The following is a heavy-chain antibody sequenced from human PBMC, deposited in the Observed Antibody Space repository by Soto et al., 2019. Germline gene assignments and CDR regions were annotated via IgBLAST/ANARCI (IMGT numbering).Heavy chain of an antibody. V-gene: IGHV6-1*01. CDR1: GDSVSSNSAA. Sequence: PSQTLSLTCAISGDSVSSNSAAWNWIRQSPSRGLEWLGRTYYRSKWYNDYAVSVKSRITINPDTSKNQFSLQLTSVTAADSAVYYCATTNGAYSYDSVSWGQGTLVTVSS. D-gene: IGHD3-22*01. CDR2: TYYRSKWYN. CDR3: ATTNGAYSYDSVS. J-gene: IGHJ5*02.